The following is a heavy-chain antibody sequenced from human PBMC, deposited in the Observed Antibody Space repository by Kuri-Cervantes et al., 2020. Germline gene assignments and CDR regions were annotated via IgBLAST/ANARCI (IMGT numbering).Heavy chain of an antibody. CDR1: GFTFTSYG. CDR2: VWYLGNNK. Sequence: GGSLKISCAASGFTFTSYGMHWVRQAPGKGLEWLAVVWYLGNNKYYADSVKGRFTISRDNSKNTLYLQVDSLRAEDTAVYYCARGDDDYGDYEYYFDYWGQGTLVTVSS. V-gene: IGHV3-33*01. D-gene: IGHD4-17*01. CDR3: ARGDDDYGDYEYYFDY. J-gene: IGHJ4*02.